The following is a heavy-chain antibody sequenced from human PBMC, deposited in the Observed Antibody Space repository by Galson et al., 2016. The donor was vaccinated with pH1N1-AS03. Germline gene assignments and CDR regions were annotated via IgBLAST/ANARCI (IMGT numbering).Heavy chain of an antibody. Sequence: SLRLSCAVSGFTFSTYAMTWVRQAPGRGLEWVSSISSTGSNTFYADSVMGRFTISRDNSKNTLYLQMNSLRAEDTAVFYCAKYTIDWYDDYWGQGTLVTVSS. CDR2: ISSTGSNT. V-gene: IGHV3-23*01. CDR1: GFTFSTYA. D-gene: IGHD6-19*01. CDR3: AKYTIDWYDDY. J-gene: IGHJ4*02.